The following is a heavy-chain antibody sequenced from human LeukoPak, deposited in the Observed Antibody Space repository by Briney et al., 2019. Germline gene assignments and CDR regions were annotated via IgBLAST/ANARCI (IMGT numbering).Heavy chain of an antibody. CDR1: RFTFSNYA. J-gene: IGHJ3*02. CDR2: ISGNGGSI. CDR3: ARYWDPRVRTFDI. V-gene: IGHV3-23*01. Sequence: GGSLRLSCAASRFTFSNYAMSWVRQAPGKGLEWVSLISGNGGSIVYADSVRGRFTISRDNSKNTLYLQMNSLRAEDTALYYCARYWDPRVRTFDIWGQGTVVTVSS. D-gene: IGHD2-15*01.